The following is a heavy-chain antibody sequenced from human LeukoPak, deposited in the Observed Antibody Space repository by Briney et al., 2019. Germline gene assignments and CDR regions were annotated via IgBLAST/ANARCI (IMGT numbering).Heavy chain of an antibody. CDR3: VRDGGVSGYDLLDY. CDR2: INQDGSEE. CDR1: GFTFSNYW. J-gene: IGHJ4*02. D-gene: IGHD5-12*01. Sequence: PGGSLRLFCAASGFTFSNYWMRWVRQAPGKGLEWVAHINQDGSEEHYMDSVKARFIISRDNAKNSLALQMDSLRAEDTAVYYCVRDGGVSGYDLLDYWGQGTLVTVSS. V-gene: IGHV3-7*01.